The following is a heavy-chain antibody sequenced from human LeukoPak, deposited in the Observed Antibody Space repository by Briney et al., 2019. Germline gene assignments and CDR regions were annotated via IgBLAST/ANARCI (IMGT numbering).Heavy chain of an antibody. CDR2: ISSSSSYI. V-gene: IGHV3-21*01. CDR3: ARDGYYDSSGYYYY. Sequence: GGSLRLSCAASGFTFSSYSMNWVRQAPGRGLEWVSSISSSSSYIYYADSVKGRFTISRDNAKNTLYLQMNSLRAEDTAVYYCARDGYYDSSGYYYYWGQGTLVTVSS. CDR1: GFTFSSYS. D-gene: IGHD3-22*01. J-gene: IGHJ4*02.